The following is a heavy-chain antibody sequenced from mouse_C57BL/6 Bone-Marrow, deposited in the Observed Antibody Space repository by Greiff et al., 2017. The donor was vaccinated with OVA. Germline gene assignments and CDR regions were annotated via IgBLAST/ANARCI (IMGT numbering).Heavy chain of an antibody. CDR2: INPYNGGT. CDR1: GYTFTDYY. CDR3: ARENLIWFAY. J-gene: IGHJ3*01. Sequence: VQLQQSGPVLVKPGASVKMSCKASGYTFTDYYMNWVKQSHGRSLEWIGVINPYNGGTSYNQKFKGKATLTVDKSSSTAYMELNSLTSEDSAVYYCARENLIWFAYWGQGTLVTVSA. V-gene: IGHV1-19*01.